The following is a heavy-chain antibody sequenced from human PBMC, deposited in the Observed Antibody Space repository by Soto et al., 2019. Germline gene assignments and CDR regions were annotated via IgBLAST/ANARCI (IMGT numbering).Heavy chain of an antibody. J-gene: IGHJ3*02. CDR3: ARFRAPRRQLISMSFHI. V-gene: IGHV5-51*01. CDR2: IYPGDSDT. D-gene: IGHD6-6*01. Sequence: GESLKISCKGSGYSFTTYWIGWVRQMPGHGVEWMGIIYPGDSDTRYSPSFQGQVTISADKSITTAFVQWGSLKASDSAIYYCARFRAPRRQLISMSFHIWGLGTLVTVSS. CDR1: GYSFTTYW.